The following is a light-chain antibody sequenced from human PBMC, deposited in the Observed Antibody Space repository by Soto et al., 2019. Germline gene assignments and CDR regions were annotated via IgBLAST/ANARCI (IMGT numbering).Light chain of an antibody. Sequence: QSALTQPPSASGTPGQRVTISCSGSSSNIGSDFVYLYQQLPGTAPKLLIYHNYQRPSGVPDRFSGSKSGTSGSLAISDLRSEDEADYYCSAWDDSLSAYVFGAGTKLTVL. CDR3: SAWDDSLSAYV. CDR2: HNY. J-gene: IGLJ1*01. V-gene: IGLV1-47*01. CDR1: SSNIGSDF.